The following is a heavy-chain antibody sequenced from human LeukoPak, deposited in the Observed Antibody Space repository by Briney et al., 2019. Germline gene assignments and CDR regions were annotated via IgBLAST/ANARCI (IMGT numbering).Heavy chain of an antibody. D-gene: IGHD3-10*01. CDR2: ISYDGSNK. J-gene: IGHJ6*02. Sequence: GGSLRLSCAASGFTFSSYGMHWVRQAPGKGLEWVAVISYDGSNKYYADSVKGRFTISRDNSKNTLYLQMNSLRAEDTAVYYCAKMYGSGTVLDYYGMDVWGQGTTVTVSS. CDR3: AKMYGSGTVLDYYGMDV. V-gene: IGHV3-30*18. CDR1: GFTFSSYG.